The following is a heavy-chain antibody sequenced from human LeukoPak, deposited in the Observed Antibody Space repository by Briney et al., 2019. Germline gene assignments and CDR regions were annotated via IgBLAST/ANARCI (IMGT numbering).Heavy chain of an antibody. CDR1: GGSISSYY. D-gene: IGHD5-24*01. J-gene: IGHJ3*02. CDR3: ARAVLSGYNTGAFDI. CDR2: IYTSGST. Sequence: SETLSLTYTVSGGSISSYYWSWIRQPAGKGLEWTGLIYTSGSTNYNPSLKSRVTMSVDTSKNQFSLKLSSVTAADTAVYYCARAVLSGYNTGAFDIWSQGTMVTVSS. V-gene: IGHV4-4*07.